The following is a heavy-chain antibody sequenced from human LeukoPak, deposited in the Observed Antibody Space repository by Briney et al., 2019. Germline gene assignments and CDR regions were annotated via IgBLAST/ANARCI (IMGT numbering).Heavy chain of an antibody. V-gene: IGHV3-48*03. CDR3: ARVSSGYDSFYYYYYMDV. J-gene: IGHJ6*03. CDR1: GFTFSSYE. Sequence: GGSLRLSCAASGFTFSSYEMNWVRQAPGKGLEWVSYISSSGSTKYYADSVKGRFTISRDNAKNSLYLQMNSLRVEDTAVYYCARVSSGYDSFYYYYYMDVWGKGTTVTVSS. D-gene: IGHD6-25*01. CDR2: ISSSGSTK.